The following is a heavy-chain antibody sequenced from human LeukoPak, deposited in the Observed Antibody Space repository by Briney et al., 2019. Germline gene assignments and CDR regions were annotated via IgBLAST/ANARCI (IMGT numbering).Heavy chain of an antibody. J-gene: IGHJ4*02. CDR2: IYYSGST. CDR1: GGSISSGDYY. CDR3: ARGWVAAAADY. V-gene: IGHV4-30-4*02. Sequence: PSETLSLTCTVSGGSISSGDYYWSWIRQPPGKGLEWIGYIYYSGSTYYNPSLKSRVTISVDTSKNQFSLKLSSVTAADTAVYYCARGWVAAAADYWGQGTLVTVSS. D-gene: IGHD6-13*01.